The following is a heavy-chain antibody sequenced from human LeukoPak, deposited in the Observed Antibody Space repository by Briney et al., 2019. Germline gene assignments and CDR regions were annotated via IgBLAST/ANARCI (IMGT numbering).Heavy chain of an antibody. CDR2: ISYDGSNK. Sequence: PGGSLRLSCAASGFTFSSTWMNWVRQTPGKGLEWVAVISYDGSNKYYADSVKGRFTISRDNSKNTLYLQMNSLRAEDTAVYYCARFLEDSGLDYWGQGTLVTVSS. D-gene: IGHD2-15*01. J-gene: IGHJ4*02. CDR3: ARFLEDSGLDY. V-gene: IGHV3-30-3*01. CDR1: GFTFSSTW.